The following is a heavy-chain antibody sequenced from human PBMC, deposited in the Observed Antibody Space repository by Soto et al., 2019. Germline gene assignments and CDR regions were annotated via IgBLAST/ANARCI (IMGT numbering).Heavy chain of an antibody. Sequence: ASVKVSCKASGGTFSSYAISWVRQAPGQGLEWMGGIIPIFGTANYAQKFQGRVTITADESTSTAYMELSSLRSEDTAVYYCAREPPYYDIHRPPSHFDYWGQGTLVTVSS. CDR2: IIPIFGTA. CDR3: AREPPYYDIHRPPSHFDY. CDR1: GGTFSSYA. V-gene: IGHV1-69*13. J-gene: IGHJ4*02. D-gene: IGHD3-22*01.